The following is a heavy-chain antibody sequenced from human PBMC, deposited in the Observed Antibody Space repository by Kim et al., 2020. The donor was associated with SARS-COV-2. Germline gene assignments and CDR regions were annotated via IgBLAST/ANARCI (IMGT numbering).Heavy chain of an antibody. Sequence: ASVKVSCKASGYTFTSYDINWVRQATGQGLEWMGWMNPNSGNTGYAQKFQGRVTMTRNTSISTAYMELSSLRSEDTAVYYCARGITYYYDSSGYYYYFDYWGQGTLVTVSS. J-gene: IGHJ4*02. D-gene: IGHD3-22*01. CDR2: MNPNSGNT. CDR3: ARGITYYYDSSGYYYYFDY. V-gene: IGHV1-8*01. CDR1: GYTFTSYD.